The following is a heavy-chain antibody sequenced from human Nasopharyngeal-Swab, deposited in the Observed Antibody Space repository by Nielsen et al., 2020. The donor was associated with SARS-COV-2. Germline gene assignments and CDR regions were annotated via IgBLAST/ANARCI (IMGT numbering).Heavy chain of an antibody. CDR1: GGSFSGNY. D-gene: IGHD6-19*01. CDR2: INHSGST. Sequence: SETLSLTCAVYGGSFSGNYWSWIRQSPGKGLEWIGEINHSGSTNCKSSLKSRVTISVDTSKNQFSLKLRSVTAADTAVYYCARGNRGWHAAQKTYYCGMDVWGQGTTVTVSS. V-gene: IGHV4-34*01. J-gene: IGHJ6*02. CDR3: ARGNRGWHAAQKTYYCGMDV.